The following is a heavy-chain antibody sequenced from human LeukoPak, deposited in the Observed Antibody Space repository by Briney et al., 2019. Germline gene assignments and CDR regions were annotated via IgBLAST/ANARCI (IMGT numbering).Heavy chain of an antibody. CDR1: GYTFTGYY. V-gene: IGHV1-2*02. Sequence: ASVKVSCKASGYTFTGYYMHWVRQAPGQGLEWMGWINPNSGGTNYAQKFQGRVTMTRDTSISTAYMELSRLRSDDTAVYYCVRVPYCSGGSCFDYWGQGTLVTVSS. CDR3: VRVPYCSGGSCFDY. CDR2: INPNSGGT. J-gene: IGHJ4*02. D-gene: IGHD2-15*01.